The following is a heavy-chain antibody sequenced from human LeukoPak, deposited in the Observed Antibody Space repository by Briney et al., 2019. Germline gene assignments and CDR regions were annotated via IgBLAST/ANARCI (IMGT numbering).Heavy chain of an antibody. CDR3: ARVNKETHYYAWGSFYNNPFDY. Sequence: ASVKVSCKASGYTFTSYGISWVRQAPGQGLEWMGWISAYNGNTNYAQKFQGRVTMTRDTSISTAYMELSRLRSDDTAVYYCARVNKETHYYAWGSFYNNPFDYWGQGTLVTVPS. CDR1: GYTFTSYG. D-gene: IGHD3-10*01. V-gene: IGHV1-18*01. J-gene: IGHJ4*02. CDR2: ISAYNGNT.